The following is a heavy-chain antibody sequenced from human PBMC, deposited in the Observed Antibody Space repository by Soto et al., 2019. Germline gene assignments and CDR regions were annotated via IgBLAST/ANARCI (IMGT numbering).Heavy chain of an antibody. CDR2: MFYRGST. Sequence: QVQLQESGPGLVKASETLSLTCTVSGVSISSYYWSWIRQPPGKGLERLGYMFYRGSTNYNPSLTSRVTISVDTSKNQFSLKLSSVTAADTAVYYCATGGSSSPYGMDVWGQGTTVTVSS. D-gene: IGHD6-6*01. CDR3: ATGGSSSPYGMDV. V-gene: IGHV4-59*01. J-gene: IGHJ6*02. CDR1: GVSISSYY.